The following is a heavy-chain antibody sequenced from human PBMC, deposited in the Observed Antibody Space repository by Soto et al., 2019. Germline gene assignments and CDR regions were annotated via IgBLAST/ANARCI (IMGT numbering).Heavy chain of an antibody. CDR1: GFTVSSNY. CDR3: AREGLELREMTYYYYYMDV. V-gene: IGHV3-66*01. J-gene: IGHJ6*03. Sequence: GGSLRLSCAASGFTVSSNYMSWVRQAPGKGLEWVSVIYSGGSTYYADSVKGRFTISRDNSKDTLYLQMNSLRAEDTAVYYCAREGLELREMTYYYYYMDVWGKGTTVTVSS. D-gene: IGHD1-7*01. CDR2: IYSGGST.